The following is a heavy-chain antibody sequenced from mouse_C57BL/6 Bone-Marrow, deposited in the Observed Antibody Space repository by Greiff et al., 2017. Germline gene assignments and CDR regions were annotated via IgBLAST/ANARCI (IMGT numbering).Heavy chain of an antibody. V-gene: IGHV2-5*01. CDR2: IWRGGST. J-gene: IGHJ2*01. CDR1: GFSLTSYG. Sequence: QVQLQQSGPGLVQPSQSLSITCTVSGFSLTSYGVHWVRQSPGKGLAWLGVIWRGGSTDYNAAFMSRLIITDDNSKSQVFFKMSSLQAEDTAIYYCAKYDYVTTDFDYWGQGTTLTVSS. D-gene: IGHD2-4*01. CDR3: AKYDYVTTDFDY.